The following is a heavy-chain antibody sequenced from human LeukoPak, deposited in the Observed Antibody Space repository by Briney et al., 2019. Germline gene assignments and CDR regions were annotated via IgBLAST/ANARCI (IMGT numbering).Heavy chain of an antibody. D-gene: IGHD2-2*01. CDR2: ISAYNGNA. CDR1: GYTFTNYG. V-gene: IGHV1-18*01. CDR3: ARVGEYCTSASCHDY. J-gene: IGHJ4*02. Sequence: ASVKVSCKTSGYTFTNYGISWVRQAPGQGLEWMGWISAYNGNADYAQNLQGRVTMTTDTSTGTAYMELRSLTSDDSAVYYCARVGEYCTSASCHDYWGQGTLVTVSS.